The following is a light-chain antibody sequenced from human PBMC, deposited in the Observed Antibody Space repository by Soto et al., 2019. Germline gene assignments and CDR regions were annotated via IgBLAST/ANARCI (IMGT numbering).Light chain of an antibody. J-gene: IGLJ1*01. Sequence: LTQPASVSGSPGQSITISCTGTSSDVGGYNYVSWYQQHPGKAPKLMIYEVSNRPSGVSNRFSGSKSGNTASLTISGLQAEAEADYYCSSYTSSSTLYVFGTGTKVTVL. CDR3: SSYTSSSTLYV. CDR1: SSDVGGYNY. CDR2: EVS. V-gene: IGLV2-14*01.